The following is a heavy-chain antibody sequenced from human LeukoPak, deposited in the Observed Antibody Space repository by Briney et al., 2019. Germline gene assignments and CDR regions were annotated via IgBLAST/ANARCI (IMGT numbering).Heavy chain of an antibody. CDR1: GGSIGSTSYN. D-gene: IGHD3/OR15-3a*01. CDR3: ARNNNFWTRFDIEY. V-gene: IGHV4-39*07. J-gene: IGHJ4*02. CDR2: MHSCGNT. Sequence: SETLSLTCTASGGSIGSTSYNWAGMRQSPGKGLEWIGNMHSCGNTYGKPCLRSGLTMSIETSKNHFSLNLTSVTGADTGVYFCARNNNFWTRFDIEYGGEGILVTVSS.